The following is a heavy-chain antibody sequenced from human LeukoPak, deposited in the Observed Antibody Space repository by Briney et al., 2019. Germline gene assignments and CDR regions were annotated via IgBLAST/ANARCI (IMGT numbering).Heavy chain of an antibody. V-gene: IGHV3-23*01. CDR2: ISGSGGST. CDR1: GFTFSSYG. J-gene: IGHJ4*02. D-gene: IGHD2-15*01. CDR3: AKDLRGGSSLFDY. Sequence: PGGSLRLSCAASGFTFSSYGMSWVRQAPGKGLEWVSAISGSGGSTYYADSVKGRFTISRDNSKNTLYLQMNSLRAEDTAVYYCAKDLRGGSSLFDYWGQGTLVTVSS.